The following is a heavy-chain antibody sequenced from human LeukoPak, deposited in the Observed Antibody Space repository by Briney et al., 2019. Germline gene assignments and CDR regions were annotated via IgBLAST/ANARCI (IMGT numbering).Heavy chain of an antibody. CDR3: ARQWLISPLFDY. V-gene: IGHV4-39*01. J-gene: IGHJ4*02. D-gene: IGHD6-19*01. Sequence: SETLSLTCTVSGGSISSSSYYWGWIRQPPGKGLEWIGSIYYSGSTYYDPSLKSRVTISVDTSKNQFSLRLSSVTAADTAVYYCARQWLISPLFDYWGQGTLVTVSS. CDR2: IYYSGST. CDR1: GGSISSSSYY.